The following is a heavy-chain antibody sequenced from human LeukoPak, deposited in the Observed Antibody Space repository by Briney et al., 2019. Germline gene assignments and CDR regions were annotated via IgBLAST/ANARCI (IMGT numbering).Heavy chain of an antibody. D-gene: IGHD6-13*01. CDR2: IHHSGSTY. CDR1: GGSISSGEYY. J-gene: IGHJ4*02. Sequence: SQTLSLTCTVSGGSISSGEYYWSWIRQPPGKGLEWIGYIHHSGSTYYYNPSLKSRVTMSVDTSKNQFSLKLSFVGAADTAVYYCVRDRSRPNPFFDSWGQGTLVTVSS. V-gene: IGHV4-30-4*01. CDR3: VRDRSRPNPFFDS.